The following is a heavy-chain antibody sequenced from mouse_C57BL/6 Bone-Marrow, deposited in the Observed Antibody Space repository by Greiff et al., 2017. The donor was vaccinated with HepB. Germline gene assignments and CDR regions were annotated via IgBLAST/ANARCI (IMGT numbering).Heavy chain of an antibody. CDR1: GYTFTDYE. CDR2: IDPETGGT. J-gene: IGHJ2*01. CDR3: TRWGYGNYY. D-gene: IGHD2-1*01. V-gene: IGHV1-15*01. Sequence: VQLQQSGAELVRPGASVTLSCKASGYTFTDYEMHWVKQTPVHGLEWIGAIDPETGGTAYNQKFKGKAILTADKSSSTAYMELRSLTSEDSAVYYCTRWGYGNYYWGQGTTLTVSS.